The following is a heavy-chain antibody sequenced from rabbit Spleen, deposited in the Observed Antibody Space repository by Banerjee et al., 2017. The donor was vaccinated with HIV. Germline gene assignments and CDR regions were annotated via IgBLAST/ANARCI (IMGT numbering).Heavy chain of an antibody. CDR3: ARNYVNVFDP. D-gene: IGHD1-1*01. CDR1: GFSFSSNYW. V-gene: IGHV1S45*01. CDR2: MNFGGGNT. Sequence: QEQLEESGGDLVQPEGSLTLTCTASGFSFSSNYWMSWVRQAPGKGLEWIAWMNFGGGNTYYASWAKGRFTISKPSSTTVTLQMTSLTAADTATYFCARNYVNVFDPWGPGTLVTVS. J-gene: IGHJ2*01.